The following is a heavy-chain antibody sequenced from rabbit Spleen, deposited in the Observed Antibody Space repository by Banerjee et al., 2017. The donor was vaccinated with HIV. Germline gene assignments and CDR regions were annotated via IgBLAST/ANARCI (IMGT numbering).Heavy chain of an antibody. V-gene: IGHV1S43*01. J-gene: IGHJ3*01. CDR2: IYTRDGST. Sequence: QEQLEESGGGLVKPEGSLTLTCKGSGFSFSDRDVMCWVRQAPGKGLELIAWIYTRDGSTYYASWVSGRFTISRSTSLNTVDLKMTSLTAADTATYFCARDAGTSFSTYGMDLRGQGTLVTVS. CDR3: ARDAGTSFSTYGMDL. D-gene: IGHD8-1*01. CDR1: GFSFSDRDV.